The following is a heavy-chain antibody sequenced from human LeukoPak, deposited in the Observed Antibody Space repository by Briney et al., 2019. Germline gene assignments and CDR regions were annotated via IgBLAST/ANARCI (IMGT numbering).Heavy chain of an antibody. CDR1: GYTFTSYD. J-gene: IGHJ6*03. CDR2: MNPNSGNT. V-gene: IGHV1-8*01. Sequence: APVKVSCKASGYTFTSYDINWVRQATGQGLEWMGWMNPNSGNTGYAQKFQGRVTMTRNTSISTAYMELSSLRSEDTAVYYCARGEASALGLEFSYYYYMDVWGKGTTVTVSS. CDR3: ARGEASALGLEFSYYYYMDV. D-gene: IGHD1-1*01.